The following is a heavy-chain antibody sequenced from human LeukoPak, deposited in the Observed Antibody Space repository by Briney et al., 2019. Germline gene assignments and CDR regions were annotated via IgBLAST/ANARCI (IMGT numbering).Heavy chain of an antibody. J-gene: IGHJ4*01. D-gene: IGHD3-16*01. CDR1: GFTFSGYA. CDR2: VFSGGTTA. CDR3: AKDLIRPRRGGSSETLDY. V-gene: IGHV3-23*01. Sequence: GGSLTLSCTASGFTFSGYAMSWVRQAQGQGLEWVSSVFSGGTTASYGAPVRSRFTISRHNSKNTLYLEMTSLRAEDTAICYCAKDLIRPRRGGSSETLDYWGHGTLGTVSS.